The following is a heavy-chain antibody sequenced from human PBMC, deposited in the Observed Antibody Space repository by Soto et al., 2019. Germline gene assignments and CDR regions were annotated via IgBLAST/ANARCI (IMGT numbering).Heavy chain of an antibody. V-gene: IGHV4-4*08. D-gene: IGHD3-10*01. CDR2: MYNGGST. CDR3: ARELFGRSVWFAP. CDR1: GGTMVSHC. Sequence: TSETLRLTCTVAGGTMVSHCCSWILQPTGKGLERIGNMYNGGSTYYNPSLKSRVTISVDTSKNQFSLELSSVTAADTTVYYCARELFGRSVWFAPWGKGTLVTGSS. J-gene: IGHJ5*02.